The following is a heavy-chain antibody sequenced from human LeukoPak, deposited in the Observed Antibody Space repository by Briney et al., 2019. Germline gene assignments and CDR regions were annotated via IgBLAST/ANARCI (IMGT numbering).Heavy chain of an antibody. CDR3: AAEASIGSNCNDVEAFDI. J-gene: IGHJ3*02. CDR2: IVVGSGNT. Sequence: SVKVSCKASGFTFTSSAMQWVRQARGQRLEWIGWIVVGSGNTNYAQKFQERVTITRDMSTSTAYMELSSLRSEDTAVYYCAAEASIGSNCNDVEAFDIWGQGTMVTVSS. D-gene: IGHD1-20*01. CDR1: GFTFTSSA. V-gene: IGHV1-58*02.